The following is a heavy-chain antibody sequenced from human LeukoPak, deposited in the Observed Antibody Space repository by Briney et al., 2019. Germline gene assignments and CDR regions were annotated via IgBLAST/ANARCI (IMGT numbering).Heavy chain of an antibody. CDR3: ANNPASDFRH. CDR2: IQYDGSNK. V-gene: IGHV3-30*02. Sequence: PGGSLRLSCAASGFTFSTYAMHCVRQAPGKGLEWVAFIQYDGSNKFYADSVKGRFTISRDNSKSTLYLQLNSLRPEDTAMYYCANNPASDFRHWGQGTLVTVSS. J-gene: IGHJ1*01. CDR1: GFTFSTYA.